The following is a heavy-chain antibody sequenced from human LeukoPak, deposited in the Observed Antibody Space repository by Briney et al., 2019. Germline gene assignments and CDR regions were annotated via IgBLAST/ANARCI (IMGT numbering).Heavy chain of an antibody. Sequence: PSETLSLTCTVSGGSISSSSYYWGWIRQPPGKGLEWIGSIYCSGSTYYHPSLKSRVPISVDTSKNQFSLKLSSVTAADTAVYYCARQLWSGYSALDYWGQGTLVTVSS. CDR2: IYCSGST. J-gene: IGHJ4*02. CDR3: ARQLWSGYSALDY. V-gene: IGHV4-39*01. D-gene: IGHD3-3*01. CDR1: GGSISSSSYY.